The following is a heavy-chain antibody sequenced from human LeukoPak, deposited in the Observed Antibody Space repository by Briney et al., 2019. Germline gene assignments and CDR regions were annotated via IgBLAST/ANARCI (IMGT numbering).Heavy chain of an antibody. CDR2: MYPRDSDI. J-gene: IGHJ3*02. Sequence: GESLKISCKGSGYSFTTHRIGWVRQMPGKGLDWTGIMYPRDSDIRYSPSFQGQVTISADKSTSTAYLQWSSLKASDTAMYYCATSLECGSTSCYAFHIWGQGTMVTVSS. CDR3: ATSLECGSTSCYAFHI. CDR1: GYSFTTHR. D-gene: IGHD2-2*01. V-gene: IGHV5-51*01.